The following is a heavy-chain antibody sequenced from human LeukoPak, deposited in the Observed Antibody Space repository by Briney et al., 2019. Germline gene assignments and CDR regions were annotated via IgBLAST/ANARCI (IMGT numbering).Heavy chain of an antibody. CDR1: VFPFSHYG. J-gene: IGHJ4*02. V-gene: IGHV3-33*06. CDR2: KMNDGNNK. Sequence: PGGSLRLSCEASVFPFSHYGMHWVRKAPGEGLEGVVVKMNDGNNKYCADSVKGRVTISRDNFKNLVSLQMNPVRAEDTAVYYCAKDAQRGFDYSNSLEHWGQGTLVTVSS. CDR3: AKDAQRGFDYSNSLEH. D-gene: IGHD4-11*01.